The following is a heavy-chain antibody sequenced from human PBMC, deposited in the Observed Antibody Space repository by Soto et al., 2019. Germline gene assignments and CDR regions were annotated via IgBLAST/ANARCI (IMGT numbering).Heavy chain of an antibody. CDR2: ISYDGSNK. CDR1: GFTFSSYG. Sequence: QVQLVESGGGVVQPGRSLRLSCAASGFTFSSYGMHWVRQAPGKGLEWVAVISYDGSNKYYADSVKGRFTISRDNSKNTLYLQMNSLSAEDTAVYYCAKDLSYWGQGTLVTLSS. V-gene: IGHV3-30*18. J-gene: IGHJ4*02. CDR3: AKDLSY.